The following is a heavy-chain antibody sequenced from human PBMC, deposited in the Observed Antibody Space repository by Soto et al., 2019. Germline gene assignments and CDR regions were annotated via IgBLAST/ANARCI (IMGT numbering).Heavy chain of an antibody. CDR2: IYHSGST. V-gene: IGHV4-30-2*01. D-gene: IGHD6-19*01. CDR1: GGSISSGGYS. J-gene: IGHJ6*02. CDR3: ARGIEGWYQGRYYYGMDV. Sequence: TLSLTCAVSGGSISSGGYSWSWIRQPPGKGLECIGYIYHSGSTYYNPSLKSRVTISVDRSKNQFSLKLSSVTAADTAVYYCARGIEGWYQGRYYYGMDVWGQGTTVTVSS.